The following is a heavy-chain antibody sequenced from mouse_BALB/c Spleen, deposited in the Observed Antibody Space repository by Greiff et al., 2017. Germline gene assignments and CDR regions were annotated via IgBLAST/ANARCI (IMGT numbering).Heavy chain of an antibody. CDR1: GYSITSDYA. J-gene: IGHJ1*01. CDR2: ISYSGST. Sequence: EVKLMESGPGLVKPSQSLSLTCTVTGYSITSDYAWNWIRQFPGNKLEWMGYISYSGSTSYNPSLKSRISITRDTSKNQFFLQLNSVTTEDTATYYCARGDYGSLFDVWGAGTTVTVSS. V-gene: IGHV3-2*02. CDR3: ARGDYGSLFDV. D-gene: IGHD1-1*01.